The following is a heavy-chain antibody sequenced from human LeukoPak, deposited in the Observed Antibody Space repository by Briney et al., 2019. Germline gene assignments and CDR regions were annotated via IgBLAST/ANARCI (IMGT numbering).Heavy chain of an antibody. Sequence: SETLSLTCTVSGGSISSYYWSWIRQPTGKGLEWIGRIYTSGSTNYNPSLKSRVTMSVDTSKNQFSLKLSSVTAADTAVYYCARVHLYSSGWYYFDYWGQGTLVTVSS. V-gene: IGHV4-4*07. CDR3: ARVHLYSSGWYYFDY. CDR2: IYTSGST. CDR1: GGSISSYY. D-gene: IGHD6-19*01. J-gene: IGHJ4*02.